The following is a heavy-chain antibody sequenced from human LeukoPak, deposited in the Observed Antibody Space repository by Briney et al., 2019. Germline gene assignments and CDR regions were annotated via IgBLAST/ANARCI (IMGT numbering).Heavy chain of an antibody. CDR1: AFTFSTYA. D-gene: IGHD3-10*01. CDR3: ARVWTYGALDY. CDR2: ISNDGVNT. V-gene: IGHV3-64*01. Sequence: GGSLRLSCAASAFTFSTYAMHWVRQAPGKGLEYVSAISNDGVNTYYANSVEGRFTISRDNSKNTLYLQMGSLRAEDMAVYYCARVWTYGALDYWGQGALVTVSS. J-gene: IGHJ4*02.